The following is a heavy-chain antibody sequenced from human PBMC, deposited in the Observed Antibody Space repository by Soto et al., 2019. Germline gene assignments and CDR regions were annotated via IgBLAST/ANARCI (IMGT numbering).Heavy chain of an antibody. CDR3: ARDKITGLFDY. CDR1: GGSISSGGYY. CDR2: IYYSGST. D-gene: IGHD2-8*02. Sequence: SETLSLSCTVSGGSISSGGYYWSWIRQHPGKGLEWIGYIYYSGSTYYNPSLKSRVTISVDTSKNQFSLKLTSVTAADTAVYYCARDKITGLFDYWGQGTLVTVSS. V-gene: IGHV4-31*02. J-gene: IGHJ4*02.